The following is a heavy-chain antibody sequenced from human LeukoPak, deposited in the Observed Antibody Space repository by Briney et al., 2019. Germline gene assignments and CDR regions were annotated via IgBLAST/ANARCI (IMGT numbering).Heavy chain of an antibody. V-gene: IGHV4-59*11. CDR1: GGSISSHY. D-gene: IGHD1-7*01. J-gene: IGHJ4*02. CDR2: IYYSGST. Sequence: SETLSLTCTVSGGSISSHYWSWIRQPPGKGLEWIGYIYYSGSTNYNPSLKSRITISVDTSKNQFSLKLSSVTAADTAVYYCARHYHNRITGTLYFDYWGQGTLVTVSS. CDR3: ARHYHNRITGTLYFDY.